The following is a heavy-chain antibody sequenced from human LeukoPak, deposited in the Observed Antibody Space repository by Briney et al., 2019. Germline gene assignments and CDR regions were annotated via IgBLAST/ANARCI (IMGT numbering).Heavy chain of an antibody. CDR3: ARAGHSYCGGDCYSGTGNY. Sequence: ASVKVSCKASGYTFTSYGISWVRQAPGQGLEWMGWISAYNGNTNYAQKLQGRVTMTTDTSTSTAYMELRSLRSDDTAVYYCARAGHSYCGGDCYSGTGNYWGRGTLVTVSS. CDR2: ISAYNGNT. J-gene: IGHJ4*02. D-gene: IGHD2-21*02. CDR1: GYTFTSYG. V-gene: IGHV1-18*01.